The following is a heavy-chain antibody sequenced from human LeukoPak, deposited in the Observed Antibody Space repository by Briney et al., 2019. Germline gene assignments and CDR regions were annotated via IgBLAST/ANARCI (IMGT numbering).Heavy chain of an antibody. CDR3: ARRVIMSAAGVPDTWLDP. Sequence: SETLSLTCTVSGGSISNYYWNWIRQPPGKGLEWVGHISYSGGTKYNPSLQSRVTISIDTSKNQFSLNLSSVTAAVTAVYYCARRVIMSAAGVPDTWLDPWGQGILVTVSS. J-gene: IGHJ5*02. D-gene: IGHD2-8*01. V-gene: IGHV4-59*08. CDR2: ISYSGGT. CDR1: GGSISNYY.